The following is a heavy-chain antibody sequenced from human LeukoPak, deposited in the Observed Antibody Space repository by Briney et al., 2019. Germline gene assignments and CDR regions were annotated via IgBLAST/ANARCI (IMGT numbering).Heavy chain of an antibody. CDR2: INHSGST. Sequence: SETLSLTCAVYGGSFSGYYWSWIRQPPGKGLEWIGEINHSGSTNYNPSLKSRVTISVGTSKNQFSLKLSSVTAADTAVYYCARGSRVGATDYYYYYMDVWGKGTTVTVSS. J-gene: IGHJ6*03. D-gene: IGHD1-26*01. CDR3: ARGSRVGATDYYYYYMDV. CDR1: GGSFSGYY. V-gene: IGHV4-34*01.